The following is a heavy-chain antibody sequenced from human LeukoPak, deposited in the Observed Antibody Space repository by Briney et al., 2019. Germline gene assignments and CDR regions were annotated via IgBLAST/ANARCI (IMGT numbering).Heavy chain of an antibody. CDR2: IYTSGST. D-gene: IGHD1-26*01. J-gene: IGHJ4*02. CDR3: ARSGSYYEYYFDY. Sequence: SETLSLTCTVSGGSISSYYWSWIRQPPGKGLEWIGYIYTSGSTNYNPSLKSRVTISVDTSKNQFSLKLSSVTAADTAVYYCARSGSYYEYYFDYWGQGTLVTVSS. V-gene: IGHV4-4*09. CDR1: GGSISSYY.